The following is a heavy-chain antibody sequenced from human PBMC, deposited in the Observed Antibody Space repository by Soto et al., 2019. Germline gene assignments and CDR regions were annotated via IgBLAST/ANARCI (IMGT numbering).Heavy chain of an antibody. J-gene: IGHJ3*01. CDR3: ARGPTHGAFDL. V-gene: IGHV3-30-3*01. CDR1: GSPFD. CDR2: IVPDGRNQ. Sequence: QVQLVEFGGGVVQPGRSLRLSCVASGSPFDVHWVRQAPGKGPEWVAHIVPDGRNQYWADSVKGRFTGSRDNAKNTVYLHMNSLRTEDTAVYYCARGPTHGAFDLWGQGTMVTVSS.